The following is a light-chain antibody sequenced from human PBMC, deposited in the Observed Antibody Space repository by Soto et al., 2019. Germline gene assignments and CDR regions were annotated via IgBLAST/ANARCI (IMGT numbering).Light chain of an antibody. V-gene: IGLV2-11*01. CDR2: DVS. CDR1: SSDVGGYNY. Sequence: QSVLTQPRSVSGAAGRSVTISCTGTSSDVGGYNYVSWYQQHPGKAPKLMIYDVSKRPSGVPDRFSGSKSGNTTSLTISGLQAEDEADYYCCSYAGSYTYVFGTGTKVTVL. CDR3: CSYAGSYTYV. J-gene: IGLJ1*01.